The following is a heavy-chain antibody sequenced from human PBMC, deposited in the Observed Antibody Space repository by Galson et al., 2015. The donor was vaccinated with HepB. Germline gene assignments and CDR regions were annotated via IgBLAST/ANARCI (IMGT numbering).Heavy chain of an antibody. J-gene: IGHJ6*02. CDR1: GFTFSSYS. Sequence: SLRLSCAASGFTFSSYSMNWVRQAPGKGLEWVSSISSSSSYIYYADSVEGRFTISRDNAKNSLYLQMNSLRAEDTAVYYCARDWDGWYGYTGPYYYYGMDVWGQGTTVTVSS. D-gene: IGHD6-19*01. V-gene: IGHV3-21*01. CDR2: ISSSSSYI. CDR3: ARDWDGWYGYTGPYYYYGMDV.